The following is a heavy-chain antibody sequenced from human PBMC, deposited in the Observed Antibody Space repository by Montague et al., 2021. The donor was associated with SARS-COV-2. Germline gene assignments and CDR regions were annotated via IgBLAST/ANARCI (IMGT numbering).Heavy chain of an antibody. CDR3: ARDIAVAGLFDH. Sequence: TLSLTRTVSGGSISSGSYYWSWIRQPAGKGLEWIGRISISGSTNYNPSLKSRVTISVDTSKNQFSLKLSSVTAADTAVYYCARDIAVAGLFDHWGQGTLVTVSS. CDR2: ISISGST. D-gene: IGHD6-19*01. CDR1: GGSISSGSYY. V-gene: IGHV4-61*02. J-gene: IGHJ4*02.